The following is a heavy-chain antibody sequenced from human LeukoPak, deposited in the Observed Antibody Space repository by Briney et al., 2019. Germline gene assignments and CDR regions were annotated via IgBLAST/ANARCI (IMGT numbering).Heavy chain of an antibody. V-gene: IGHV4-39*01. CDR3: AQYDILTGYSGVNAFDI. CDR2: IYYSGST. CDR1: GGSISSSSYY. J-gene: IGHJ3*02. D-gene: IGHD3-9*01. Sequence: SETLSLTCTVSGGSISSSSYYWGWIRQPPGKGVEWIGSIYYSGSTYYNPSLKSRVTISVDTSKNQFSLKLSSVTAADTAVYYCAQYDILTGYSGVNAFDIWGQGTMVTVSS.